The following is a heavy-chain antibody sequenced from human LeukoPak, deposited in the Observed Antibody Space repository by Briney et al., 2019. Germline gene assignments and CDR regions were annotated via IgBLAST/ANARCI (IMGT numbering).Heavy chain of an antibody. CDR3: ARSSRVSRWFDS. CDR2: IHYSGST. J-gene: IGHJ5*01. Sequence: PSETLSLTCTVSGGSVSSGSYYWSWIRQPPGEGLEWIGIIHYSGSTNYSPSLKNRVIISVDTSKNQFSLKLTSVTAVDTAVYYCARSSRVSRWFDSWGQGTLVTVSS. CDR1: GGSVSSGSYY. V-gene: IGHV4-39*01.